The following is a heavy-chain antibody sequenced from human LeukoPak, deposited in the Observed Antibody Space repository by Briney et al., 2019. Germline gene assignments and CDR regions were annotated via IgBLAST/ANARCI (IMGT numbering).Heavy chain of an antibody. D-gene: IGHD3-9*01. CDR1: GFSSNTYA. V-gene: IGHV3-23*01. CDR2: ISGRGDSP. CDR3: ARDPGYAIYYFDY. Sequence: GGSLRLSCAASGFSSNTYAMSWVRQAPGKGLGWVSTISGRGDSPFYADSVKGRFSISRDNSKNTLFLHMNSLRAEDTAVYYCARDPGYAIYYFDYWGQGNLVTVSS. J-gene: IGHJ4*02.